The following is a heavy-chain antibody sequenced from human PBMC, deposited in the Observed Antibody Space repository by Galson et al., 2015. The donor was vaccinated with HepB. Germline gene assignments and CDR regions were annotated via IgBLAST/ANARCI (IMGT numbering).Heavy chain of an antibody. CDR2: ISSSSSYI. V-gene: IGHV3-21*01. Sequence: SLRLSCAASGFTFSSYSMNWVRQAPGKGLEWVSSISSSSSYIYYADSVKGRFTISRDNAKNSLYLQMNSLRAEDTAVYYCARDLPDSSGYYYVAFDIWGQGTMVTVSS. J-gene: IGHJ3*02. CDR3: ARDLPDSSGYYYVAFDI. D-gene: IGHD3-22*01. CDR1: GFTFSSYS.